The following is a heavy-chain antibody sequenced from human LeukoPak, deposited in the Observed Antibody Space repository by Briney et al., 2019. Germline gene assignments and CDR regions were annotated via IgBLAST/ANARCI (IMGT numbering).Heavy chain of an antibody. Sequence: GGSLRLSCAASGFTFSDYYMSWIRQAPGKGLEWVSYISSSGSTIYYADSEKGRFTISRDNAKNSLYLQMNSLRAEDTAVYYCAREKQGLWFGELSSYYYMDVWGKGTTVTISS. CDR2: ISSSGSTI. CDR3: AREKQGLWFGELSSYYYMDV. D-gene: IGHD3-10*01. V-gene: IGHV3-11*04. CDR1: GFTFSDYY. J-gene: IGHJ6*03.